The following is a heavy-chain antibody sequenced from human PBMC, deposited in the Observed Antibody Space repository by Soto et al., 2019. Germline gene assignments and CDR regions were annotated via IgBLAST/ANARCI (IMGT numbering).Heavy chain of an antibody. V-gene: IGHV4-59*01. Sequence: VQLQESGPGLVKPSETLSLTCAVSGGSISSYYWSWIRQPPGKGLEWIGYFYHSGSTNYNPSLKSRVTISVDTSKNQFSLKLSSVTAADTAVYYCARGALTTYFDYWGQGTLVTVSS. J-gene: IGHJ4*02. CDR2: FYHSGST. CDR1: GGSISSYY. CDR3: ARGALTTYFDY.